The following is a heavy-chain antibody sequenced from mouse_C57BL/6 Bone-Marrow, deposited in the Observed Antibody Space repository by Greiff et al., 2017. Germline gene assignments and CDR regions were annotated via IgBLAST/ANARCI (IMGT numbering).Heavy chain of an antibody. CDR2: ISDGGSYT. J-gene: IGHJ2*01. CDR3: ARGNYSNSLDC. D-gene: IGHD2-5*01. V-gene: IGHV5-4*03. Sequence: DVMLVESGGGLVKPGGSLKLSCAASGFTFSSYAMSWVRQTPEKRLEWVATISDGGSYTYYPDNVKGRFTISRDNAKNNLYLQMSHLKSEDTAMYYCARGNYSNSLDCWGQGTTLTVSS. CDR1: GFTFSSYA.